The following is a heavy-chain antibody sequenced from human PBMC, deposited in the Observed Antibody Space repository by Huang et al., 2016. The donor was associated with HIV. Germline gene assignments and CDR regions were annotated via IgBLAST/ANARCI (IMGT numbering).Heavy chain of an antibody. D-gene: IGHD2-21*01. V-gene: IGHV4-61*09. CDR2: LHAAGTT. Sequence: QVQLQESGPGLVKPSQTLSLICSVSGDSITSSMNYYCTWVRQPAGQGLEYVGLLHAAGTTYYNPAIKTRVSITLDTSKNQFSLRLTSMTAADTAVYYCAGATYRDFEYSFDFWGQGILVTVSS. J-gene: IGHJ4*02. CDR1: GDSITSSMNYY. CDR3: AGATYRDFEYSFDF.